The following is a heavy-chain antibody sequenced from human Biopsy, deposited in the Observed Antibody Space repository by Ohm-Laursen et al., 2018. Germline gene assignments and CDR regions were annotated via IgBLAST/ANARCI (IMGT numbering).Heavy chain of an antibody. D-gene: IGHD3-22*01. CDR2: VSYSGNT. CDR3: AAYYYDSSGYFYAFHY. CDR1: GDSITRSY. J-gene: IGHJ4*02. V-gene: IGHV4-59*08. Sequence: SETLSLTCTLSGDSITRSYWSWIRQSLGKGLEWIGYVSYSGNTKYNPPLKSRVIISADTSKNQFSLKLSSVTAADTAMYYCAAYYYDSSGYFYAFHYWGQGTLVTVSS.